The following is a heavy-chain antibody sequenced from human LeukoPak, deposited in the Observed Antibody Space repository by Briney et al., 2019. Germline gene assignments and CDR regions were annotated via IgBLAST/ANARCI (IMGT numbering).Heavy chain of an antibody. V-gene: IGHV1-18*01. D-gene: IGHD2-2*01. Sequence: GASVKVSCKASGYTFTSYAISWVRQAPGQGLEWMGWIHAHNGDTNHAQQLQGRVTMTTDTSTRTAYMELRSLRSEDTAVYYCARGEFMCTINTCYASALDSWGQGTLVTVSS. CDR3: ARGEFMCTINTCYASALDS. CDR1: GYTFTSYA. J-gene: IGHJ4*02. CDR2: IHAHNGDT.